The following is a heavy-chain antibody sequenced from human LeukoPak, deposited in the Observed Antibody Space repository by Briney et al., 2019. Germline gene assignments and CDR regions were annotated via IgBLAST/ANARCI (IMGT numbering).Heavy chain of an antibody. Sequence: SETLSLTCTVSGGSISTGAYYWSWIRQFPGKGLEWIGFISYTGSTFYNPSLKSRLTISVDTSKIQFSLKLNSVTAADTAVYYCARASSSSYYYMDVWGKGTTVTVSS. J-gene: IGHJ6*03. V-gene: IGHV4-31*03. CDR3: ARASSSSYYYMDV. CDR1: GGSISTGAYY. D-gene: IGHD6-6*01. CDR2: ISYTGST.